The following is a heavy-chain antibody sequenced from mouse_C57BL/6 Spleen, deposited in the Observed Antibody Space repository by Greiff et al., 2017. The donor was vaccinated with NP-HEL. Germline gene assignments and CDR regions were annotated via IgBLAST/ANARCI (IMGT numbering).Heavy chain of an antibody. CDR1: GFTFSSYA. CDR2: ISDGGSYT. J-gene: IGHJ3*01. Sequence: EVMLVESGGGLVKPGGSLKLSCAASGFTFSSYAMSWVRQTPEKRLEWVATISDGGSYTYYPDNVKGRFTISRDNAKNNLYLQMSHLKSEDTAMYYCARDAGYYFAYWGQGTLVTVSA. V-gene: IGHV5-4*01. D-gene: IGHD2-3*01. CDR3: ARDAGYYFAY.